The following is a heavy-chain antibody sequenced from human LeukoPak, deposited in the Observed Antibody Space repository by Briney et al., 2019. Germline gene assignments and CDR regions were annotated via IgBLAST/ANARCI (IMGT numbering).Heavy chain of an antibody. J-gene: IGHJ6*03. D-gene: IGHD3-9*01. CDR2: IYYSGST. Sequence: SETLSLTCSVSGGSISSYYWSWIRQPPGKGLEWIGYIYYSGSTNYNPYLKSRVTISVDTSKNQFSLKLSSVTAADTAVYYCARGYYDILTGYYGYYYYYMDVWGKGTTVTVSS. V-gene: IGHV4-59*01. CDR1: GGSISSYY. CDR3: ARGYYDILTGYYGYYYYYMDV.